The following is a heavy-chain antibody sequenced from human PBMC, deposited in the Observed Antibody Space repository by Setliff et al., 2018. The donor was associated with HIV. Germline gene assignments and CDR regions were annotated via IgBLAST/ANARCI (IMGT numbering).Heavy chain of an antibody. J-gene: IGHJ4*02. CDR2: IIPIFGTA. D-gene: IGHD6-19*01. Sequence: SVKVSCKASGGTFSSYAISWVRQAPGQGLEWMGGIIPIFGTANYAQKLQGRVTMTTDTSTSTAYMELRSLRSDDTAMYYCARKYTGGPLDYWGQGTLVTVSS. CDR1: GGTFSSYA. V-gene: IGHV1-69*05. CDR3: ARKYTGGPLDY.